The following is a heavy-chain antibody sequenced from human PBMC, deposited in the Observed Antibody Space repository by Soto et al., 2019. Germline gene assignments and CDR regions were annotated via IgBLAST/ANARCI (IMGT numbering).Heavy chain of an antibody. V-gene: IGHV4-61*01. CDR3: TRVSIPLSFHSSGHDYYDF. J-gene: IGHJ4*02. CDR1: GASVNSASFY. Sequence: SETLSLTCTVSGASVNSASFYWSWIRQPPGMGLEWVGSIFYTGTSNYNPSLKSRATMSLDTSKNQFSLHLTSVTAADTAVYYCTRVSIPLSFHSSGHDYYDFRGRGTLVTVSS. D-gene: IGHD3-22*01. CDR2: IFYTGTS.